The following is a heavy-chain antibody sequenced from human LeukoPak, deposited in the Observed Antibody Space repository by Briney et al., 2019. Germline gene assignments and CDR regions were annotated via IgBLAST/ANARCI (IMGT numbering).Heavy chain of an antibody. CDR3: ARDLFGPLDY. V-gene: IGHV3-23*01. D-gene: IGHD2-21*01. CDR2: ISGSGGST. Sequence: PGGSLRLSCAASGFTFSSYAMSWVRQAPGKGLEWVSAISGSGGSTYYADSVKGRFTISRDNAKNSLYLQMNSLRAEDTAVYYCARDLFGPLDYWGQGTLVTVSS. J-gene: IGHJ4*02. CDR1: GFTFSSYA.